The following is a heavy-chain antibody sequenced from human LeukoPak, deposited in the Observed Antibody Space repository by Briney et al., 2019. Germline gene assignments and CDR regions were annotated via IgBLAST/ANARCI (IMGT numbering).Heavy chain of an antibody. J-gene: IGHJ4*02. CDR2: INHSGST. CDR3: ARRPAGIAARPFDY. CDR1: GGSFSGYY. D-gene: IGHD6-13*01. Sequence: SETLSLTCAVYGGSFSGYYWSWIRQPLGKGLEWIGEINHSGSTNYNPSLKSRVTISVDTSKNQFSLKLSSVTAADTAVYYCARRPAGIAARPFDYWGQGTLVTVSS. V-gene: IGHV4-34*01.